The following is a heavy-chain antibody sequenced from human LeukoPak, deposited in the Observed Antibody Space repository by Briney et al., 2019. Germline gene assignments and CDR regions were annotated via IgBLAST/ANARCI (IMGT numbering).Heavy chain of an antibody. D-gene: IGHD5-18*01. CDR2: IKEDGNEK. CDR3: ARDPGDRAIDRWFDP. J-gene: IGHJ5*02. Sequence: PGESLRLSCGASGFTFSSYWMSWVRQAPGKGLEWVANIKEDGNEKYYVDSVKGRFIISRDNAKNSLYLHMNDLRAEDTAVYYCARDPGDRAIDRWFDPWGQGTLVTVSS. CDR1: GFTFSSYW. V-gene: IGHV3-7*03.